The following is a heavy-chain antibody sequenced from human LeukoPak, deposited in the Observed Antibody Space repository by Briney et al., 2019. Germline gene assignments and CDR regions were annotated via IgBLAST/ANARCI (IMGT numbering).Heavy chain of an antibody. V-gene: IGHV1-18*01. Sequence: ASVEVSCKASGYTFTRYAISWVRQAPGQGLEWMGWISVYTGDTDYAQKFQGRVTMTTDTSTNTAYMELRSLRSDDTAVYYCARDPITIFGVVIIPPSYYYGMDVWGQGTTVTVSS. D-gene: IGHD3-3*01. J-gene: IGHJ6*02. CDR2: ISVYTGDT. CDR1: GYTFTRYA. CDR3: ARDPITIFGVVIIPPSYYYGMDV.